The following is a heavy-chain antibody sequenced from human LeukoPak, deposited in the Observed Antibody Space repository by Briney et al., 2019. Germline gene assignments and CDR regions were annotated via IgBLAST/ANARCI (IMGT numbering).Heavy chain of an antibody. CDR3: ARGPWVGY. V-gene: IGHV1-8*01. CDR1: GYTFTSYY. CDR2: MNPKSCNT. D-gene: IGHD7-27*01. Sequence: ASVKVSCKASGYTFTSYYINWVRQATGQGLEWMGWMNPKSCNTGYAQKFQGRVTMTRNTSISTAYMELGSQRSEDSAVYYCARGPWVGYWGQGTLVTVSS. J-gene: IGHJ4*02.